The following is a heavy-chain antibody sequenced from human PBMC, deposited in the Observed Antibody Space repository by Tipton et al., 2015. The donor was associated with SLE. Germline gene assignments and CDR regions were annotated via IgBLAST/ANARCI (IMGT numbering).Heavy chain of an antibody. D-gene: IGHD3-3*01. CDR2: IYYIGST. Sequence: TLSLTCTVSGGSISSYYWSWIRQPPGKGLEWIGRIYYIGSTSYNPSLKSRVTISVDTSKNQFSLKLSSVTAADTAVYSCARDFWSGYGSFDSWGQGTLVTVSP. CDR3: ARDFWSGYGSFDS. J-gene: IGHJ4*02. CDR1: GGSISSYY. V-gene: IGHV4-59*01.